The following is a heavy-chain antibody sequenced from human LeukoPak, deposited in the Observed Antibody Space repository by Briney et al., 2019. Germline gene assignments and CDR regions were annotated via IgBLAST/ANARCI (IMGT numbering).Heavy chain of an antibody. CDR3: ARAFGGFYDYVWGSPFDY. Sequence: SSETLSLTCTVSGGSISSYYWSWIRQPPGKGLEWIGYIYYSGSTNYNPSLKSRVTISVDTSKNQFSLKLSSVTAADTAVYYCARAFGGFYDYVWGSPFDYWGQGTLVTVSS. CDR2: IYYSGST. V-gene: IGHV4-59*01. CDR1: GGSISSYY. J-gene: IGHJ4*02. D-gene: IGHD3-16*01.